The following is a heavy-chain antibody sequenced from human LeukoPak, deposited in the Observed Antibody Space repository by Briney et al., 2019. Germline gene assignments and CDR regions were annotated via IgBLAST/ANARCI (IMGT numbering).Heavy chain of an antibody. J-gene: IGHJ4*02. CDR3: ARNEWIFGPPFDY. CDR2: INHSGST. V-gene: IGHV4-34*01. D-gene: IGHD3/OR15-3a*01. CDR1: GGSFSGYY. Sequence: SETLSLTCAVYGGSFSGYYWSWIRQPPGKGLEWIGEINHSGSTNYNPSLKSRVTISVDTSKNQFSLKLSSVTAADTAVYYCARNEWIFGPPFDYWGQGTLVTVSS.